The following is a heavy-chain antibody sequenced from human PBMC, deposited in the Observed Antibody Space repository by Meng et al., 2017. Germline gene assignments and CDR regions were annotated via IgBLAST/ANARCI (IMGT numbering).Heavy chain of an antibody. CDR3: ARAGFGDTIGYYYFFY. Sequence: VYRVQAGAWVAKPESPVKVSCQTSAGTLNNYAVSCVRQAPEQGVEWLGGIMPTFDTANSAPKFHVRLTITADKATTTAYMALSSLTSEATAMYVCARAGFGDTIGYYYFFYWGQGTLVTVSS. D-gene: IGHD3-22*01. CDR2: IMPTFDTA. J-gene: IGHJ4*02. CDR1: AGTLNNYA. V-gene: IGHV1-69*06.